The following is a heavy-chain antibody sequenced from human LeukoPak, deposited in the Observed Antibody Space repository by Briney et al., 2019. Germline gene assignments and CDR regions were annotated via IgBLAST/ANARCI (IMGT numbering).Heavy chain of an antibody. V-gene: IGHV3-21*01. CDR1: GFTFSSYS. Sequence: GGSLRLSCAASGFTFSSYSMNWVRQAPGKGLEWVSSISSSSSYIYYADSVKGRFTISRDNAKNSLYLQMNSLRAEDTAVYYCATDRGYSYGLGDWGQGTLVTVSS. J-gene: IGHJ4*02. CDR3: ATDRGYSYGLGD. D-gene: IGHD5-18*01. CDR2: ISSSSSYI.